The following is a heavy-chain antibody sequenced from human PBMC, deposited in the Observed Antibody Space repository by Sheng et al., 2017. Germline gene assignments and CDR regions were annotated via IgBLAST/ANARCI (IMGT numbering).Heavy chain of an antibody. V-gene: IGHV4-4*07. CDR3: ARDTYLAYCPSPSCSGFDS. D-gene: IGHD2-2*01. CDR1: GGSITNYY. Sequence: QVQLQESGPGLVKPSGTLSLACTVSGGSITNYYWSWLRQPAGKGLEWIGRIYFSGNTDYNPSLGGRVTISVDTSKTQFSLTLTSVTAADTAVYYCARDTYLAYCPSPSCSGFDSWGQGTLVTVS. J-gene: IGHJ4*02. CDR2: IYFSGNT.